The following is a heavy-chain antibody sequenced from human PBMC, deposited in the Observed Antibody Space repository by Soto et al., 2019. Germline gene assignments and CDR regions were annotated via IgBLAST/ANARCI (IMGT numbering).Heavy chain of an antibody. CDR1: GFTLSGFD. CDR3: ARGQEVGAHFFDS. D-gene: IGHD2-15*01. V-gene: IGHV3-13*01. CDR2: IGTAGDT. J-gene: IGHJ4*02. Sequence: GGSLRLSCEASGFTLSGFDMHWVRQPTGKGLEWVSTIGTAGDTYYAVSVKGRFTISRDNAKNSLSLQMNSLRAGDTAVYFCARGQEVGAHFFDSWGQGTQVTVSS.